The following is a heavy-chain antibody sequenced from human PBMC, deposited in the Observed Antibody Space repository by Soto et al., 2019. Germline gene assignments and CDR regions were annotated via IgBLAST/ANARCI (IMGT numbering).Heavy chain of an antibody. CDR2: INPNSGGT. V-gene: IGHV1-2*02. J-gene: IGHJ4*02. CDR1: GYTFTGYY. D-gene: IGHD2-21*02. CDR3: AAVVTAIQPFDY. Sequence: ASVKVSCKASGYTFTGYYMHWVRQAPGQGLEWMGWINPNSGGTNYAQKFQGRVTMTEDTSTDTAYMELSSLRSEDTAVYYCAAVVTAIQPFDYWGQGTLVTVSS.